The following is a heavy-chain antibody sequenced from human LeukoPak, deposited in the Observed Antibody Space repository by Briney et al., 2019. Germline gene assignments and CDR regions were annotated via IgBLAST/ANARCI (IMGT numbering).Heavy chain of an antibody. J-gene: IGHJ5*02. D-gene: IGHD6-19*01. Sequence: GASVKVSCKDSGYTFTGYYMHWVRQAPGQGLEWMGWINPNSGGTNYAQKFQGRVTMTRDTSISTAYMELSRLRSDDTAVYYCARGWIAVAVYWFDPWGQGTLVTVSS. CDR2: INPNSGGT. CDR1: GYTFTGYY. CDR3: ARGWIAVAVYWFDP. V-gene: IGHV1-2*02.